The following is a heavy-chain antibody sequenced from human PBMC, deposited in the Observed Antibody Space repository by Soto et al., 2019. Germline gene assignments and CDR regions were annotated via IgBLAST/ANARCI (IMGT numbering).Heavy chain of an antibody. J-gene: IGHJ3*02. D-gene: IGHD3-10*01. V-gene: IGHV2-5*02. CDR1: GFSLITSGVG. Sequence: QITLKESGPTLVKPTQTLTLTCTISGFSLITSGVGVDWIRQPPGKALEWLALIYWDGDRRYSPSLKSRLTITKDTPRNQGVLTMTNMDPVDTATYFCAHRQTTRVRGANAFDIWGQGTLVTVSS. CDR2: IYWDGDR. CDR3: AHRQTTRVRGANAFDI.